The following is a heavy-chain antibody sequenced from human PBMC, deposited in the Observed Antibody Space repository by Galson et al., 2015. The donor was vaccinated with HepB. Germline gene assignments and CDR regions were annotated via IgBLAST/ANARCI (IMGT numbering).Heavy chain of an antibody. Sequence: PALVKPTQTLTLTCTFSGFSLSTSGMCVSWIRQPPGKALEWLALIDWDDDKYYSTSLKTRLTISKDTSKNQVVLAMTNMDPVDTATYYCARSRLNIGGNSGPLDYWGQGTLVTVSS. CDR1: GFSLSTSGMC. V-gene: IGHV2-70*01. CDR2: IDWDDDK. D-gene: IGHD2-15*01. J-gene: IGHJ4*02. CDR3: ARSRLNIGGNSGPLDY.